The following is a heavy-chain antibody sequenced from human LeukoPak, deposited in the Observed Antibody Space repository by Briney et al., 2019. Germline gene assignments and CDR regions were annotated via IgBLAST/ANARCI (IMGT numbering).Heavy chain of an antibody. D-gene: IGHD3-22*01. V-gene: IGHV1-2*02. CDR1: GYTFTAYY. CDR3: ARRNYYDSSGYYDLDN. J-gene: IGHJ4*02. CDR2: INPNSGDT. Sequence: ASVKVSCKASGYTFTAYYMHWVRQAPGQGLEWMGWINPNSGDTNYAQNFQGRVTMTRDTSISTAYMELSRLRSDDTAVYYCARRNYYDSSGYYDLDNWGQGTLVTVSS.